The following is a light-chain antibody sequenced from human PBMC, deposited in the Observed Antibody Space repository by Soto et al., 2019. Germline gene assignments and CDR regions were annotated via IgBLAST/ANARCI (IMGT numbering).Light chain of an antibody. Sequence: DIVMTHSPDSLAVSLGERATINCKCSQSVLYSSNNKNYLAWYQQKPGQPPKLLIYWASTRESGVPDRFSGSGSGTDFTLTISRLQAEDVAVYYCQQHYSTPQTFGQGTKVDIK. CDR1: QSVLYSSNNKNY. J-gene: IGKJ1*01. V-gene: IGKV4-1*01. CDR2: WAS. CDR3: QQHYSTPQT.